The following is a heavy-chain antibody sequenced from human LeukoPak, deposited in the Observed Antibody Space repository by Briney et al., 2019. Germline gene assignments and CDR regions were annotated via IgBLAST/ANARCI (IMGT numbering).Heavy chain of an antibody. CDR3: ARGQEVFSSPWQWGPKKKYHNTSMDV. CDR1: GFTVSSNS. D-gene: IGHD2-2*01. CDR2: MKTGGGP. J-gene: IGHJ6*02. Sequence: GGSLGLSCAASGFTVSSNSMNWVRQAPGKGLEWVSVMKTGGGPHYGDPVKGRFIVSRDSSTTVSLQMNTLRAEDTAVYFCARGQEVFSSPWQWGPKKKYHNTSMDVWGQGTTVTVSS. V-gene: IGHV3-66*01.